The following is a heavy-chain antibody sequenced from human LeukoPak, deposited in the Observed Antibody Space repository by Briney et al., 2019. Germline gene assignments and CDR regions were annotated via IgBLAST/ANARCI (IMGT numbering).Heavy chain of an antibody. D-gene: IGHD1-26*01. V-gene: IGHV3-30*02. CDR3: ARGLVGATGY. CDR2: IRYDGSNE. CDR1: GFTFSSYG. J-gene: IGHJ4*02. Sequence: GGSLRLSCAASGFTFSSYGMHWVRQAPGKGLEWVSFIRYDGSNEYYADSVRGRFTISRDNAKNSLYLQMNSLRAEDTAVYYCARGLVGATGYWGQGTLVTVSS.